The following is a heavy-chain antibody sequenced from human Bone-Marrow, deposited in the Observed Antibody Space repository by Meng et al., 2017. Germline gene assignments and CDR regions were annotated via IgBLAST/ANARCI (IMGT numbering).Heavy chain of an antibody. CDR2: ISSSGSTI. V-gene: IGHV3-48*04. CDR1: GFTFNTYS. CDR3: AREQLWYTDYFDY. J-gene: IGHJ4*02. Sequence: GESLKISCAASGFTFNTYSMNWVRQAPGKGLEWVSYISSSGSTIYYADSVKGRFTISRDNAKNSLYLQMNSLRAEDTAVYYCAREQLWYTDYFDYWGQGTLVTVSS. D-gene: IGHD5-18*01.